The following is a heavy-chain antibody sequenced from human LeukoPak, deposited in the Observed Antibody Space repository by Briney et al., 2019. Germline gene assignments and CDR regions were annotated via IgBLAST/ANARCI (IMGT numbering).Heavy chain of an antibody. CDR2: ISSSGGRT. D-gene: IGHD1-26*01. CDR1: EFTFSSYA. J-gene: IGHJ4*02. CDR3: AKGPDSGNYEEFDY. Sequence: GGSLRLSCAASEFTFSSYAMSWVRQAPGKGLEWVSVISSSGGRTYYADSVKGRFTISRDNSKNTLYLQMNSLRAEDTAVYYCAKGPDSGNYEEFDYWGQGTLVTVSS. V-gene: IGHV3-23*01.